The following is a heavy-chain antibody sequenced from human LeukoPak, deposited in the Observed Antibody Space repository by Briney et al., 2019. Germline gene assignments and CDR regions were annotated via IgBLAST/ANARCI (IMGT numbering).Heavy chain of an antibody. CDR1: GGSISGYY. D-gene: IGHD5-12*01. CDR2: IYYRGST. CDR3: ARGGSSGYDPFDY. V-gene: IGHV4-59*01. Sequence: PSETLSLTCSVSGGSISGYYWSWIRQPPGKGLEWIGYIYYRGSTTYSPSLKSRVTISVDTSKSQFSLKLSSVTAADTAVYYCARGGSSGYDPFDYWGQGTLVTVSS. J-gene: IGHJ4*02.